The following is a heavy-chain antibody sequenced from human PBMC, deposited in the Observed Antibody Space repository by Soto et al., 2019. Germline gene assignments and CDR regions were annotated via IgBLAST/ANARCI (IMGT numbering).Heavy chain of an antibody. V-gene: IGHV3-23*01. CDR3: AKMNRIQLWPGTLYYFDY. Sequence: EVQLLESGGGLVQPGGSLRLSCAASGFTFSSYAMSWVRQAPGKGLEWVSAISGSGGSTYYADSVKGRFTISRDNSKNTLYLQMNSLRAEDTAVYYCAKMNRIQLWPGTLYYFDYWGQGTLVTVSS. CDR2: ISGSGGST. J-gene: IGHJ4*02. D-gene: IGHD5-18*01. CDR1: GFTFSSYA.